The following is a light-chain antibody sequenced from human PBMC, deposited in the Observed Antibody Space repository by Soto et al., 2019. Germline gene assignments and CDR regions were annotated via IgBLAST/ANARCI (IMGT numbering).Light chain of an antibody. CDR1: QSITDR. V-gene: IGKV1-5*03. CDR2: KAS. CDR3: QHYNSYSEA. Sequence: DIQMTQSPSTLSASVGDKVTITCRASQSITDRLAWYQQKSGRAPKVLIYKASTLESGVPSRFSASGFGTEFTLTISSLQPDDFATYYCQHYNSYSEAFGQGTKVDI. J-gene: IGKJ1*01.